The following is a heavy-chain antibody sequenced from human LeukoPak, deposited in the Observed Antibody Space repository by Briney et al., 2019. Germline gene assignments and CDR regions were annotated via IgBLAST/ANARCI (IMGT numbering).Heavy chain of an antibody. J-gene: IGHJ4*02. V-gene: IGHV1-18*01. D-gene: IGHD3-3*01. Sequence: ASVKVSCKASGYTFTSYGISWVRQAPGQGLEWMGWISAYNGNTNYAQKLQGRVTMTTDTSTSTAYMELRSLRSDDTAVYYCARDSISRSLSQFFWSGYPPFDYWGQGTLVTVSS. CDR3: ARDSISRSLSQFFWSGYPPFDY. CDR1: GYTFTSYG. CDR2: ISAYNGNT.